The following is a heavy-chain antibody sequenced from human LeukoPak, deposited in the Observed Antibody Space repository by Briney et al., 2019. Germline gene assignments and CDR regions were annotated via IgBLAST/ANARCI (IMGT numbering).Heavy chain of an antibody. CDR1: GFTFSSYW. V-gene: IGHV3-7*02. D-gene: IGHD3-9*01. CDR2: IKQDGSEK. Sequence: PGGSLRLSCAASGFTFSSYWMSWVRQAPGKGLEWVANIKQDGSEKYYVDSVKGRFTISRDNAKNTLYLQMNSLRAEDTAVYYCARVNYYDILTGYYPGMDVWGQGTTVTVSS. J-gene: IGHJ6*02. CDR3: ARVNYYDILTGYYPGMDV.